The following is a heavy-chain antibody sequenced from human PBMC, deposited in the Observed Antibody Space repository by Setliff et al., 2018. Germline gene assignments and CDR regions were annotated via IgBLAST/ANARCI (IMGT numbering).Heavy chain of an antibody. CDR2: ISAYNGNT. J-gene: IGHJ4*02. Sequence: SVKVSCKASGYTFTSYGISWVRQAPGQGLEWMGWISAYNGNTNYAQKLQGRVTMTTDTSTSTAYMELRSLRSDDTAVYYCARDLVGYCSGGSCYDWDYWGQGTLVTVSS. V-gene: IGHV1-18*01. D-gene: IGHD2-15*01. CDR1: GYTFTSYG. CDR3: ARDLVGYCSGGSCYDWDY.